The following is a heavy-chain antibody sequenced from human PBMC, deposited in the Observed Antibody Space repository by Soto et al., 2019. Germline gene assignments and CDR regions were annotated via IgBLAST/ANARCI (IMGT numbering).Heavy chain of an antibody. V-gene: IGHV4-30-4*01. Sequence: SETLSLTCTVSGGSFRSGDYYWSWIRQPPGKGLEWIGYIYSTGSAYYNSSLKSRAVISIDTSSNQFFLNLSSVTAADTAIYYRAREYQGSRGYFIDLWGPGILVT. CDR2: IYSTGSA. D-gene: IGHD3-22*01. J-gene: IGHJ5*02. CDR3: AREYQGSRGYFIDL. CDR1: GGSFRSGDYY.